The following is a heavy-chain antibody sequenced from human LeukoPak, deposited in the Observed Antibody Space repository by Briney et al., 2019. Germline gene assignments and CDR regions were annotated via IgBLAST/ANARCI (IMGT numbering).Heavy chain of an antibody. CDR3: ARGSSTHGDYYFDY. V-gene: IGHV3-21*01. CDR2: ISSRSSYI. J-gene: IGHJ4*02. CDR1: GFTFSSYS. D-gene: IGHD2-2*01. Sequence: KASGSLSLTCAASGFTFSSYSLNWVRQAPGKGLEWVSSISSRSSYIYYAASLKGRFTISRDNAKNTLYLQMNSLRAEDTAVYYCARGSSTHGDYYFDYWGQGTLVTVSS.